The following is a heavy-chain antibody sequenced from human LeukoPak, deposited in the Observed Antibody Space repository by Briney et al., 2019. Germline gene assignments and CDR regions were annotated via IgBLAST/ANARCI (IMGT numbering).Heavy chain of an antibody. CDR3: AKDRGERWLQVSPDY. Sequence: PGGSLRLSCAASGYTFSDHYIDWVRQAPGKGLEWVSGISASGGSPYYADSVRGRFTISRDNSKNTLYVQMNSLRDEDTAVYYCAKDRGERWLQVSPDYWGQGTLVTVSS. CDR2: ISASGGSP. CDR1: GYTFSDHY. V-gene: IGHV3-23*01. D-gene: IGHD5-24*01. J-gene: IGHJ4*02.